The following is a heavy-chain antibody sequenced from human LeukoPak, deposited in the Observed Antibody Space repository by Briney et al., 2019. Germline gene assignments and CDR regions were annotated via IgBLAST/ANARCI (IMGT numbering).Heavy chain of an antibody. Sequence: PSETLSLTCTVSGGSISSSSYYWGWIRQPPGKGLEWIGSIYYSGSTYYNPSLKSRVTISVDTSKNQFSLKLSSVTAADTAVYYCARRRMATINNCGQATLVTVSS. CDR2: IYYSGST. D-gene: IGHD5-24*01. J-gene: IGHJ4*02. V-gene: IGHV4-39*01. CDR3: ARRRMATINN. CDR1: GGSISSSSYY.